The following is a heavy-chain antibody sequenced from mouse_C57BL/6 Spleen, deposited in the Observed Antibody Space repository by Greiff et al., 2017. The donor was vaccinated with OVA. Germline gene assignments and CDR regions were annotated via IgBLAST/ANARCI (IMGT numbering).Heavy chain of an antibody. CDR3: AREGSTIGYFDV. J-gene: IGHJ1*03. D-gene: IGHD2-1*01. CDR1: GYAFSSSW. Sequence: QVTLKESGPELVKPGASVKISCKASGYAFSSSWMNWVKQRPGKGLEWIGRIYPGDGDTNYNGKFKGKATLTADKSSSTAYMQLSSLTSEDSAVYFCAREGSTIGYFDVWGTGTTVTVSS. V-gene: IGHV1-82*01. CDR2: IYPGDGDT.